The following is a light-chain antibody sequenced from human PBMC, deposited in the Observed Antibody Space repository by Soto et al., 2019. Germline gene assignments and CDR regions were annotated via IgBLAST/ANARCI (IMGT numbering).Light chain of an antibody. Sequence: QSVLTQPPSVSAAPGQKVTISCSGISSNIGKNFVSWYQQFPGTAPKVLIYENNKRLSGIPDRFSGSKSGTSVTLGITGLQTGDEAFYYCASWDSSLYGVVFGGGTKLTVL. CDR3: ASWDSSLYGVV. CDR2: ENN. CDR1: SSNIGKNF. V-gene: IGLV1-51*02. J-gene: IGLJ2*01.